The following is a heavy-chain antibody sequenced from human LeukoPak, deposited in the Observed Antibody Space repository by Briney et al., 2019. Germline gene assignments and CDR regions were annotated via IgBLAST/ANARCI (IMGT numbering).Heavy chain of an antibody. CDR3: AREQRTNTAMGVKYDY. J-gene: IGHJ4*02. CDR2: TYYRSKWYN. Sequence: SQTLSLTCAISGDSVSSNSAAWNWIRQSPSRGLEWLGRTYYRSKWYNDYAVSVKSRITINPDTSKNQFSLQLNSVTPEDTAVYYCAREQRTNTAMGVKYDYWGQGTLVTVSS. CDR1: GDSVSSNSAA. D-gene: IGHD5-18*01. V-gene: IGHV6-1*01.